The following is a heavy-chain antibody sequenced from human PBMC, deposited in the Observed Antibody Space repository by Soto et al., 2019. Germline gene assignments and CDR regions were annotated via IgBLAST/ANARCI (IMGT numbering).Heavy chain of an antibody. CDR2: ISSSGYST. Sequence: PGGSLRLSCAASGFTFNNYAMSWVRQAPGKGLEWVSAISSSGYSTYYADSVKGRFTISRDNSKNTVYLQMNNLRAEDTAVYYCAKGSVVVAAKFDSWGQGPLVTVSS. D-gene: IGHD2-21*02. CDR3: AKGSVVVAAKFDS. J-gene: IGHJ4*02. V-gene: IGHV3-23*01. CDR1: GFTFNNYA.